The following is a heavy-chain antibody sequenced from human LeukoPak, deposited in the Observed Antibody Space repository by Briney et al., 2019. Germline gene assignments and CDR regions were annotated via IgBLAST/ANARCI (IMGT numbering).Heavy chain of an antibody. CDR2: IRYDGSNK. Sequence: GGSLRLSCAASGFTFSSYGMHWVRQAPGKGLEWVAFIRYDGSNKYYADSVKGRFTISRDNSKNTLYLQMNSLRAEDTAVYYCAKDSLRYCSSTSCYPDYWGQGTLVTVSS. CDR1: GFTFSSYG. J-gene: IGHJ4*02. V-gene: IGHV3-30*02. CDR3: AKDSLRYCSSTSCYPDY. D-gene: IGHD2-2*01.